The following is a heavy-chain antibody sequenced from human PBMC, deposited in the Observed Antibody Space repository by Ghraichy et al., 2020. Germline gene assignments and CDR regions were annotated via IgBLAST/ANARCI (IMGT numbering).Heavy chain of an antibody. V-gene: IGHV3-23*01. CDR2: ISGSGGRT. Sequence: GGSLRLSCAASGFTFSSYAMSWVRQSPGKGLEWVSAISGSGGRTYYAYSVKGRFTISRDNSKNTLYLQMNRLRAEDTDVYYCARYNLNYPFDPWGQGTLVTVSS. CDR3: ARYNLNYPFDP. CDR1: GFTFSSYA. J-gene: IGHJ5*02. D-gene: IGHD1-7*01.